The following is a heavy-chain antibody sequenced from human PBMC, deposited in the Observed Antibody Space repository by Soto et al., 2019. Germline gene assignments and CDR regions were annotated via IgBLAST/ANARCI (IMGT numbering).Heavy chain of an antibody. CDR1: GFTFSSYA. CDR3: AKEGIHCSSTSCYWNY. V-gene: IGHV3-23*01. CDR2: ISGSGGTT. Sequence: EVQLLESGGGLVQPGGSLRLSCAASGFTFSSYAMIWVRQAPGKGLEWVSVISGSGGTTYYADSVKGRFTISRDNSKNAVYLQMNSLRAEDTAVYYCAKEGIHCSSTSCYWNYWGQGTLVIVSS. J-gene: IGHJ4*02. D-gene: IGHD2-2*01.